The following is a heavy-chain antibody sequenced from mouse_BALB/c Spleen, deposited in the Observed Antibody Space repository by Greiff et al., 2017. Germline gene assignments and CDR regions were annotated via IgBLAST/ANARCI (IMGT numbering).Heavy chain of an antibody. Sequence: EVQLQQSGAELVKPGALVKLSCTASGFNIKDTYMHWVKQRPEQGLEWIGRIDPANGNTKYDPKFQGKATITADTSSNTAYLQLSSLTSEDTAVYYCAREGVYYDYDGFAYWGQGTLVTVSA. CDR1: GFNIKDTY. D-gene: IGHD2-4*01. CDR2: IDPANGNT. V-gene: IGHV14-3*02. J-gene: IGHJ3*01. CDR3: AREGVYYDYDGFAY.